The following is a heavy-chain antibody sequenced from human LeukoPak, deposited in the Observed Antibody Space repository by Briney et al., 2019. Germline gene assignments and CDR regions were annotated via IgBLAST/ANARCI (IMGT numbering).Heavy chain of an antibody. Sequence: ASVKVSCKASGYTFTGYYIQWVRQAPGQGLEWMGWINPNSGGTNYAQKFQGRVTMTRDTSISTAYMELSRLRSDDTAVYYCARDLKYSGYYYYYMDVWGKGTTVTVSS. V-gene: IGHV1-2*02. CDR1: GYTFTGYY. D-gene: IGHD5-12*01. J-gene: IGHJ6*03. CDR2: INPNSGGT. CDR3: ARDLKYSGYYYYYMDV.